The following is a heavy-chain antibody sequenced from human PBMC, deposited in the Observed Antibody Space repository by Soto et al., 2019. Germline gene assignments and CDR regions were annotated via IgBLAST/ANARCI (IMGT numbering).Heavy chain of an antibody. Sequence: QVHLIESGGGVVQPGRSLRLSCAASGFTFDSYGIHWVRQAPGKGLEWVALISYDGNNKYYADSVKGRFTISRDNSKSTLNLQMNSLRGEDTAVYYCARGTFYHFDSWGQGTLVTVSS. J-gene: IGHJ4*02. CDR3: ARGTFYHFDS. CDR2: ISYDGNNK. D-gene: IGHD3-16*02. V-gene: IGHV3-30*03. CDR1: GFTFDSYG.